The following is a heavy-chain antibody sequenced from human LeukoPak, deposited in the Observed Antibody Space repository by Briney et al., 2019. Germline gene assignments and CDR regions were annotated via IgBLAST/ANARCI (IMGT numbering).Heavy chain of an antibody. CDR2: IYYSGNT. J-gene: IGHJ4*02. V-gene: IGHV4-39*01. Sequence: SETLSLTCTVSGDSISTSNSYWGWIRQPPGKGLEWIGSIYYSGNTYYNASLKSRVTISVDTSKNQFSLRLTSVTAADTAVYYCARQTGSGLFILPGGQGTLVTVSS. D-gene: IGHD3/OR15-3a*01. CDR1: GDSISTSNSY. CDR3: ARQTGSGLFILP.